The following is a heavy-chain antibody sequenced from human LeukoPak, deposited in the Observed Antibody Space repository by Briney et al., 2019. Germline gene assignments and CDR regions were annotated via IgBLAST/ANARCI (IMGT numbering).Heavy chain of an antibody. J-gene: IGHJ4*02. CDR1: GFTSSSFA. V-gene: IGHV3-30*09. CDR3: AKDRSIGTYYTFDH. D-gene: IGHD1-26*01. Sequence: GRSLRLSCAASGFTSSSFAMHWVRQAPGKGLEWVAVLSYDGTNKYYSDSVKGRFVISRDNSKKKLYLQMNSLRAEDTAVYYCAKDRSIGTYYTFDHWGQGTLVTVSS. CDR2: LSYDGTNK.